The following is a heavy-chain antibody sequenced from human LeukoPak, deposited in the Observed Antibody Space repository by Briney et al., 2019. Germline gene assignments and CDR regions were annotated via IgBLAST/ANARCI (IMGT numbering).Heavy chain of an antibody. CDR2: INHSGST. J-gene: IGHJ4*02. CDR3: ATYSSSWEFDY. D-gene: IGHD6-13*01. V-gene: IGHV4-34*01. Sequence: PSETLSLTCTVSGGSINYYYWSWIRQPPGKGLEWIGEINHSGSTNYNPSLKSRVTISVDTSKNQFSLKLSSVTAADTAVYYCATYSSSWEFDYWGQGTLVTVSS. CDR1: GGSINYYY.